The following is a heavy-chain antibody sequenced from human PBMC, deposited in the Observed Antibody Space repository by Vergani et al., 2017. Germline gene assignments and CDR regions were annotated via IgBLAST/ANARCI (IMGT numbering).Heavy chain of an antibody. CDR3: ASSYGSGSYSMA. Sequence: QVQLQQWGAGLLKPSETLSLTCAVYGGSFSGYYWSWIRQPPGKGLGWIGEINHSGSTNYNPSLKSRVTISVDTSKNQFALKLSSVTAADTAVYYCASSYGSGSYSMAWGQGTLVTVSS. D-gene: IGHD3-10*01. J-gene: IGHJ5*02. V-gene: IGHV4-34*01. CDR2: INHSGST. CDR1: GGSFSGYY.